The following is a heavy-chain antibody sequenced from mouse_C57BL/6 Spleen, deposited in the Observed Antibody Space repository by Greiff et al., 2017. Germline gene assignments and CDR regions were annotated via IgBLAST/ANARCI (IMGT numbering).Heavy chain of an antibody. Sequence: VQLQQPGAELVRPGTSVKLSCKASGYTFTSYWMHWVKQRPGQGLEWIGVIDPSDSYTNYNQKFKGKATLTVDTSSSTAYMQLSSLTSEDSAVYYCARGDYSVYFDYWGQGTTLTVSS. CDR3: ARGDYSVYFDY. J-gene: IGHJ2*01. V-gene: IGHV1-59*01. CDR2: IDPSDSYT. CDR1: GYTFTSYW. D-gene: IGHD1-1*01.